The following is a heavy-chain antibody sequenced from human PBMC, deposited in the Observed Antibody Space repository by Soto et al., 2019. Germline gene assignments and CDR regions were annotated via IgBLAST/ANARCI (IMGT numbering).Heavy chain of an antibody. CDR2: ISYGGSNK. Sequence: GGSLRLSCAPSGFTFSSYGRQWVRQAPGKGLEWVAVISYGGSNKYYADSVKGRFTISRDNSKNTLYLQMNSLRAEDTAVYYCASAQPMITFGGVIGLWGQGTLAT. J-gene: IGHJ5*02. CDR1: GFTFSSYG. CDR3: ASAQPMITFGGVIGL. V-gene: IGHV3-30*03. D-gene: IGHD3-16*01.